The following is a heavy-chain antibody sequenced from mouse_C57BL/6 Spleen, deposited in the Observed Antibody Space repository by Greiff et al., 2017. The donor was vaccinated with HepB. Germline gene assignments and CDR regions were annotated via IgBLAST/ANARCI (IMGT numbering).Heavy chain of an antibody. CDR3: ARAYYYGSRAMDY. J-gene: IGHJ4*01. V-gene: IGHV1-55*01. D-gene: IGHD1-1*01. Sequence: VQLQQPGAELVKPGASVKMSCKASGYTFTSYWITWVKQRPGQGLEWIGDIYPGSGSTNYNEKFKSKATLTVDTSSSTAYMQLSSLTSEDSAVYNCARAYYYGSRAMDYWGQGTSVTVSS. CDR2: IYPGSGST. CDR1: GYTFTSYW.